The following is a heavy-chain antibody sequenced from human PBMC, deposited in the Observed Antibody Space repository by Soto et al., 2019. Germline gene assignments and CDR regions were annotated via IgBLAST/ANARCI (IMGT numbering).Heavy chain of an antibody. J-gene: IGHJ6*03. CDR1: GYSFTSHG. CDR3: ARMVRGSNIDYYHYMDV. D-gene: IGHD3-10*01. V-gene: IGHV1-18*01. Sequence: QVQLVQSGAEMKKPGASVKVSCKASGYSFTSHGISWVRQAPGQGLEWMAWISASNGDTNYAQKFQGRVTVTTDTSTSRGYMELRSLRSEDTAVYYCARMVRGSNIDYYHYMDVWGKGTTVTVSS. CDR2: ISASNGDT.